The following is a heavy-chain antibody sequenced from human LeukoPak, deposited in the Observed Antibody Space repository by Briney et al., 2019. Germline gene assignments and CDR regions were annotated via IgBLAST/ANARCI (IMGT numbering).Heavy chain of an antibody. CDR3: GRAGFGELYPYVDS. J-gene: IGHJ4*02. D-gene: IGHD3-16*01. CDR1: GFAFSRSA. CDR2: ISYDGGNE. Sequence: GGSLRLSCAASGFAFSRSAMHWVRQAPGKGVEWVALISYDGGNEYYGDYVKGRFTVYRDNSKNTLYLQMSSLRADDTAVYYCGRAGFGELYPYVDSWGQGTLVTVSS. V-gene: IGHV3-30*04.